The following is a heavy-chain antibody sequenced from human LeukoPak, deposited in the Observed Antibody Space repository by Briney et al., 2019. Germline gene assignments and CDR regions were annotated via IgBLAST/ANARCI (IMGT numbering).Heavy chain of an antibody. CDR1: GGSISSYY. CDR3: ARADGYKLALPY. Sequence: KASETLSLTCTVSGGSISSYYWSWIRQPPGKGLEWIGEIYHSGSTNYNPSLKSRVTISVDTSKNQFSLKLSSVTAADTAVYYCARADGYKLALPYWGQGTLVTVSS. CDR2: IYHSGST. D-gene: IGHD5-24*01. V-gene: IGHV4-59*12. J-gene: IGHJ4*02.